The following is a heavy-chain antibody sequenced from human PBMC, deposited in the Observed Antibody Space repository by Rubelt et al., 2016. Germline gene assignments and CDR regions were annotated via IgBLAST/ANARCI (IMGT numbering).Heavy chain of an antibody. J-gene: IGHJ4*02. CDR3: AAYDYGDYAFDY. V-gene: IGHV1-46*04. CDR1: GYTFSNYY. Sequence: QVQLVQSGAEVKKPGASVKVSCKASGYTFSNYYVHWVRQAPGQGLEWMGIINPGGGSTTFAQKLQGRVTMTTDTPTSTAYMELRSLRSDDTAVYYCAAYDYGDYAFDYWGQGTLVTVSS. CDR2: INPGGGST. D-gene: IGHD4-17*01.